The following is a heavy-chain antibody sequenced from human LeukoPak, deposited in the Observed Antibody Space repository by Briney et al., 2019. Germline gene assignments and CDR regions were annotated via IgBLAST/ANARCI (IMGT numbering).Heavy chain of an antibody. J-gene: IGHJ3*01. V-gene: IGHV3-23*01. D-gene: IGHD5-24*01. Sequence: GGSLRLSCAASGFTFSDSAMPWVRQPQGKGLEWVSLISFSGDSIYYADSVRGRFTISRHNSKDTLYLQMNSLRAEDTAIYYCARDIQLSTWGLGTMVTVSS. CDR1: GFTFSDSA. CDR3: ARDIQLST. CDR2: ISFSGDSI.